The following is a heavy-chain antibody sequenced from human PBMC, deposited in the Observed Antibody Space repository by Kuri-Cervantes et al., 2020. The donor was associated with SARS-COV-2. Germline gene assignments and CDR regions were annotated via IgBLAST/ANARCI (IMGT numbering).Heavy chain of an antibody. Sequence: KVSCKGSGYSFTSYWIGWVRQMPGKGLGRMGIIYPGDSDTRYSPSFQGQVTISADKSISTAYLQWSSLKASDTAMYYCARGSSTGNYWYDYWGQGTLVTVSS. CDR2: IYPGDSDT. D-gene: IGHD1-1*01. J-gene: IGHJ4*02. V-gene: IGHV5-51*01. CDR3: ARGSSTGNYWYDY. CDR1: GYSFTSYW.